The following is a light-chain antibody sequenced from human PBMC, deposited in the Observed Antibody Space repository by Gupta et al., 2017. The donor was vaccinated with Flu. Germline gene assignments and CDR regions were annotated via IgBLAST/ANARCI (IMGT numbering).Light chain of an antibody. Sequence: DTQMTHSPSSLSASVGDRVTITCRASQGISNYLDWYQQKPGKVPKLLIYDASTLQSGVPSRFSGSGSGTDFTLTISSLQPEDVATYYCQKYNSAPPTFGGGTKVEIK. CDR1: QGISNY. CDR3: QKYNSAPPT. CDR2: DAS. J-gene: IGKJ4*01. V-gene: IGKV1-27*01.